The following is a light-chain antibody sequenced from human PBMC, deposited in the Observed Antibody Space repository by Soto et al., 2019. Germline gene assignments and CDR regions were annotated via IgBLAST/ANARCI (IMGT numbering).Light chain of an antibody. Sequence: QSFLTQPASVSGSPRQSITISCTGASSDVGGYTYVSWYQQHPGKAPKLIIYEVNNRPSGVSHRFTGSKSGNTASLTISGLQAEDEADYYCSSYTSSSTLYVSGTGTKVTVL. CDR3: SSYTSSSTLYV. CDR2: EVN. V-gene: IGLV2-14*01. CDR1: SSDVGGYTY. J-gene: IGLJ1*01.